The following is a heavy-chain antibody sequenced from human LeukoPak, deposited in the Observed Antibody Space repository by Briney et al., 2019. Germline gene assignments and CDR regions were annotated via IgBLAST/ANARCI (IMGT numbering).Heavy chain of an antibody. Sequence: SETLSLTCTVSGGSVSSYYWTWIRQPAGKGLEWIGRIYSSGNTNYNPSLKSRVSMSVDTSKNQFSLKLSSVTAADTAVYYCTRDMGSYYGHWGQGTLVTVSS. CDR1: GGSVSSYY. J-gene: IGHJ4*02. D-gene: IGHD3-10*01. CDR3: TRDMGSYYGH. V-gene: IGHV4-4*07. CDR2: IYSSGNT.